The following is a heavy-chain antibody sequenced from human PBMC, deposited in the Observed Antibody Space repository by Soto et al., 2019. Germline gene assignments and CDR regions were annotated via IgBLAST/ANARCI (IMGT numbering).Heavy chain of an antibody. CDR2: ISGSGGST. CDR1: GFTFSSYA. J-gene: IGHJ6*02. CDR3: AKAPYSSSSGIYGMDV. Sequence: GGSLRLSCAASGFTFSSYAMSWVRQAPGKGLEWVSAISGSGGSTYYADSVKGRFTISRDNSKKTLYLQMNSLSAEDTAVYYCAKAPYSSSSGIYGMDVWGQGTTVTVSS. V-gene: IGHV3-23*01. D-gene: IGHD6-6*01.